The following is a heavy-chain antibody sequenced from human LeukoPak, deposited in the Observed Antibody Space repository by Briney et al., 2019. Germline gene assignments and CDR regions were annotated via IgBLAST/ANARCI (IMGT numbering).Heavy chain of an antibody. Sequence: AASVKVSCKASGYTFTGYYMRWVRQAPGQGLEWMGWINPNSGGTNYAQKFQGRVTMTRDTSISTAYMELSRLRSDDTAVYYCAREYYYDSSGYYDYWGQGTLVAVSS. J-gene: IGHJ4*02. CDR3: AREYYYDSSGYYDY. D-gene: IGHD3-22*01. CDR2: INPNSGGT. V-gene: IGHV1-2*02. CDR1: GYTFTGYY.